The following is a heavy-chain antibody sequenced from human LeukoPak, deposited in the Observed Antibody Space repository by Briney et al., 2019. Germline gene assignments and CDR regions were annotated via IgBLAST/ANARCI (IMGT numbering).Heavy chain of an antibody. V-gene: IGHV2-5*01. J-gene: IGHJ5*02. CDR2: IYWNDDK. Sequence: SGPTLVKPTQTLTLTCTFSGFSLSTSGVGVGWIRRPPGKALEWLALIYWNDDKRYSPSLKSRLTITKDTSKNQVVLTMTNMDPVDTATYYCAHRTYYYDSSGYWPFDPWGQGTLVTVSS. CDR1: GFSLSTSGVG. D-gene: IGHD3-22*01. CDR3: AHRTYYYDSSGYWPFDP.